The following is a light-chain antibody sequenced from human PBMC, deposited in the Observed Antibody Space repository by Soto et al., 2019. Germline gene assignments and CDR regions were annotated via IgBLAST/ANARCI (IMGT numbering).Light chain of an antibody. CDR2: DAS. J-gene: IGKJ4*01. CDR3: QQRSNWPLT. V-gene: IGKV3-11*01. Sequence: EVVLTQSPGTLSVSPGEGATLSCKASQSVSIYLAWYQQKPGQAPRLLIYDASNRATGIPARFSGSGSGTDFTLTISSLEPEDFAVYYCQQRSNWPLTFGGGTKVDIK. CDR1: QSVSIY.